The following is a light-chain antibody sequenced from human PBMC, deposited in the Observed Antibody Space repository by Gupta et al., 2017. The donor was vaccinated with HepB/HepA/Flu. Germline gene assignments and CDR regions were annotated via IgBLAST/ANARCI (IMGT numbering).Light chain of an antibody. CDR2: AAT. CDR1: QNIDDF. V-gene: IGKV1-39*01. Sequence: DIQMTPSPSSLSAFVGDTVTITCRASQNIDDFVNWYRQRPGKAPTLVVYAATNLQRGVPTRFIGGGSGTDFSLTISKLRPEDFATYYCQHNCNSSRMFGQGTAVEV. J-gene: IGKJ1*01. CDR3: QHNCNSSRM.